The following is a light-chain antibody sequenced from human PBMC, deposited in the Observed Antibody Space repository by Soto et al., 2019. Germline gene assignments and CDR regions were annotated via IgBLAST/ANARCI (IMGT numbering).Light chain of an antibody. Sequence: ETVLTQSPGTLSLSQGERAILYCRASQSVSSTYLAWYQQKPGQAPRLLIYGASRRATGIPDRLSGSGSGTVFALTISRLEPEDFAVYCCQQYNISLWTFGQGTMVDIK. CDR1: QSVSSTY. J-gene: IGKJ1*01. CDR2: GAS. CDR3: QQYNISLWT. V-gene: IGKV3-20*01.